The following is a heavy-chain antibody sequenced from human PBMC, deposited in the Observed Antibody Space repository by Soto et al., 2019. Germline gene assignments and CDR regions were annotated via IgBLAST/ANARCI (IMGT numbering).Heavy chain of an antibody. CDR2: ISSSSSYI. J-gene: IGHJ3*02. V-gene: IGHV3-21*01. D-gene: IGHD2-15*01. CDR1: GFTFSSYS. CDR3: ARVLKAPCSGGSCHHNAFDI. Sequence: PGGSLRLSCAASGFTFSSYSMNWVRQAPGKGLEWVSSISSSSSYIYYADSVKGRFTISRDNAKNSLYLQMNSLRAEDTAVYYCARVLKAPCSGGSCHHNAFDIWGQGTMVTVSS.